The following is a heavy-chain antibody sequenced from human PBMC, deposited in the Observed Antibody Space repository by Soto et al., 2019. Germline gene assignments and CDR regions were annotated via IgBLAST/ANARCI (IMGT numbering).Heavy chain of an antibody. V-gene: IGHV3-30*18. CDR1: GFTFSDYD. D-gene: IGHD2-2*01. Sequence: QVQLVESGGGVVQPGRSLRLSCAASGFTFSDYDMHWVRQSPGKGLEWVAVISYEGSNRYYADSVKGRFTVSRDNSRNTLYLQMNSLRPDDTTVYYCAKGRCISTRCRVSYGMDVWGQGTTVTVSS. CDR3: AKGRCISTRCRVSYGMDV. CDR2: ISYEGSNR. J-gene: IGHJ6*02.